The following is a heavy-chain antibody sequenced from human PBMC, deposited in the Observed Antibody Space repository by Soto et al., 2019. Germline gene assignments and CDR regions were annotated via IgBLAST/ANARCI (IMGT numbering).Heavy chain of an antibody. CDR3: ARSLITMIVVVPYYFDY. CDR2: IYYSGST. J-gene: IGHJ4*02. V-gene: IGHV4-30-4*01. D-gene: IGHD3-22*01. CDR1: GGSISSGDYY. Sequence: KTSETLSLTCTVSGGSISSGDYYWSWIRQPPGKGLEWIGYIYYSGSTYYNPSLKSRVTISVDTSKNQFSLKLSSVTAADTAVYYCARSLITMIVVVPYYFDYWGQGTLVTVSS.